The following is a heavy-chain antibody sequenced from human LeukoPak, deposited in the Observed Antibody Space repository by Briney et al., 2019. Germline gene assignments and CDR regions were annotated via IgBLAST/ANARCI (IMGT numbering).Heavy chain of an antibody. CDR2: ISYDGSIK. V-gene: IGHV3-30*18. J-gene: IGHJ3*02. CDR3: AKSGGVLMVSSIGLGDAFDM. D-gene: IGHD2-8*01. Sequence: PGGSLRLSCEASGFTFRNYGMHWVRQAPGKGLEWVAFISYDGSIKYYGDFLKVRFSISRDNSKNTLTLKMNSLSAEDTAVYYCAKSGGVLMVSSIGLGDAFDMWGQGTVVTVSS. CDR1: GFTFRNYG.